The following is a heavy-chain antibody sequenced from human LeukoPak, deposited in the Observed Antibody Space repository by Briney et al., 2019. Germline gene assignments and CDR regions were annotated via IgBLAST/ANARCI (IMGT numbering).Heavy chain of an antibody. Sequence: GGSLRLSCAASGFTFSSYSMNWVRQAPGKGLEWVSSISSSSSYIYYADSVKGRFTISRDNAKNSLYLQMNSLRAEDTAVYYCARGVVVAAVNWFDPWGQGTLDTVSS. J-gene: IGHJ5*02. V-gene: IGHV3-21*01. CDR3: ARGVVVAAVNWFDP. CDR2: ISSSSSYI. D-gene: IGHD2-15*01. CDR1: GFTFSSYS.